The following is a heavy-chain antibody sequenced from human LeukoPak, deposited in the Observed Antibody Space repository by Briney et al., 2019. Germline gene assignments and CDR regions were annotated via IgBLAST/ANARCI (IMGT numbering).Heavy chain of an antibody. Sequence: PGGSLRLSCAASGFTFSGYSMNWVRQAPGKGLEWVSYITSSSSAIYYADSVKGRFTISRDNAKNSLYLQMNSLRAEDTALYYCARVRGSYHFDYWGQGTLVTVSS. CDR1: GFTFSGYS. D-gene: IGHD1-26*01. V-gene: IGHV3-48*01. J-gene: IGHJ4*02. CDR3: ARVRGSYHFDY. CDR2: ITSSSSAI.